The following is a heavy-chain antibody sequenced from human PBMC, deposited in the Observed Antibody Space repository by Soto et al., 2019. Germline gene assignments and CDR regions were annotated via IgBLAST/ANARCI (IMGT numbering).Heavy chain of an antibody. CDR2: SIPMFGTP. J-gene: IGHJ4*02. CDR1: GCTFSSHG. D-gene: IGHD2-21*01. CDR3: AIGSVVVMGAATGGLIY. V-gene: IGHV1-69*06. Sequence: QVQLVQSGAEVKKPGSSVKVSCKASGCTFSSHGITWVRQAPGQGLEWMGGSIPMFGTPKYAQRFQGRVSITADKSTTTAYMELSSLRTEDTAVYYCAIGSVVVMGAATGGLIYWGQGALVTVSS.